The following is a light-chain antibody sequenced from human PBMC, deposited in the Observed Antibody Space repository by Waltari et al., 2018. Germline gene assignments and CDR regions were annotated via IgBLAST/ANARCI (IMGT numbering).Light chain of an antibody. CDR1: NIGGRS. J-gene: IGLJ2*01. CDR2: DDS. CDR3: QVWDSGSRDRHVV. V-gene: IGLV3-21*04. Sequence: SYVLTQPPSVPVAPGKTATITCGGHNIGGRSGHWYRQKPGQAPALVMYDDSDRPSGIPERFSGSNSGNTATLTISRVEAGDEADYYCQVWDSGSRDRHVVFGGGTKLTVL.